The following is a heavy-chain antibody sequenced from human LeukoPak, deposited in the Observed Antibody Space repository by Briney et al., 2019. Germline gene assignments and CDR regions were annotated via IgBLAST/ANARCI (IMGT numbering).Heavy chain of an antibody. V-gene: IGHV3-21*01. Sequence: GGSLRPSCAASGFTFSSYTMNWVRQVPGKGLEWVSSISSGNSYIYYADSMKGRFTVSRDNAKNSLYLQMNSLRAEDSAIYYCARVSPLFYFDSWGQGTLVTVSS. CDR3: ARVSPLFYFDS. J-gene: IGHJ4*02. CDR2: ISSGNSYI. CDR1: GFTFSSYT.